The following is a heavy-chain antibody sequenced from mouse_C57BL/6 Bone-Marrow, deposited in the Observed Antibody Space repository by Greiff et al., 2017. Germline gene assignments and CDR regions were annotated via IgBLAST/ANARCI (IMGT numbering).Heavy chain of an antibody. J-gene: IGHJ4*01. Sequence: QVQLKQPGAELVKPGASVKVSCKASGYTFTSYWMHWVKQRPGQGLEWIGRIHPSDSDTNYNQQFKGKATLTVDKSSSTAYMQLSSLPSEDSAVYCCTREGLTLSAMDYWGQGTSVTVSS. D-gene: IGHD2-2*01. CDR1: GYTFTSYW. CDR3: TREGLTLSAMDY. V-gene: IGHV1-74*01. CDR2: IHPSDSDT.